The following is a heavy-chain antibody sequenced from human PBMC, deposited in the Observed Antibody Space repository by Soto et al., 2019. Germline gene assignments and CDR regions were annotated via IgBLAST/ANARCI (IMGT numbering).Heavy chain of an antibody. CDR3: ARDRSIRPASLCDP. CDR1: GGSISSYY. Sequence: QVQLQESGPGLVKPSETLSLTCTVSGGSISSYYWSWIRQPPGKGLEWIGYIYYSGSTNYNPSLKSRVNISVDTSKNQFSLKLSSVIAADTAVYYCARDRSIRPASLCDPLGQGTLVTVSS. D-gene: IGHD5-12*01. CDR2: IYYSGST. J-gene: IGHJ5*02. V-gene: IGHV4-59*01.